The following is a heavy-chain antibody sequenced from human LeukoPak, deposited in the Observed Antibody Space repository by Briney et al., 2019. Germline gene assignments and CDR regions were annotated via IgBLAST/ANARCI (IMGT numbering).Heavy chain of an antibody. Sequence: PSETLSLTCAVSGGSIRSSNWWSWVRQPPGKGLEWIGEIYHSGSTNYNPSLKSRVTISVDKSKNQFSLKLSSVTAADTAVYYCARSSLRFRAYYDSRRGWFDPWGQGTLVTVSS. CDR2: IYHSGST. CDR3: ARSSLRFRAYYDSRRGWFDP. D-gene: IGHD3-22*01. CDR1: GGSIRSSNW. J-gene: IGHJ5*02. V-gene: IGHV4-4*02.